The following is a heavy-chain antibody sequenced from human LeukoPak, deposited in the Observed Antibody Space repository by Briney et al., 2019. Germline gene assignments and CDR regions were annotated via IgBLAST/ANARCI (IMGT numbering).Heavy chain of an antibody. J-gene: IGHJ1*01. D-gene: IGHD1-26*01. CDR2: ISGSGGST. Sequence: GGSLRLSCAASGFTFSSYAMRWVRQAPGKGLEWVSAISGSGGSTYYADSVKGRFTISRDNSKNTLYLQMNSLRAEDTAVYYCARPVGATRYFQHWGQGTLVTVSS. CDR1: GFTFSSYA. CDR3: ARPVGATRYFQH. V-gene: IGHV3-23*01.